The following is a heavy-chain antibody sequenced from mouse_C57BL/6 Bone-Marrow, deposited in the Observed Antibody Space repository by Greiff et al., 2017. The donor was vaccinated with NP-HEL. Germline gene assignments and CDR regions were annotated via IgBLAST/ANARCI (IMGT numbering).Heavy chain of an antibody. CDR3: ARSLYGCSYDYAMDY. CDR1: GYTFTNYW. CDR2: IYPGGGYT. Sequence: QVQLQQSGAELVRPGTSVKMSCKASGYTFTNYWIGWAKQRPGQGLEWIGDIYPGGGYTNYNEKFKGKATLTADKSSSTAYMQFSSLTSEDSSIYYCARSLYGCSYDYAMDYWGQGTSVT. V-gene: IGHV1-63*01. J-gene: IGHJ4*01. D-gene: IGHD1-1*01.